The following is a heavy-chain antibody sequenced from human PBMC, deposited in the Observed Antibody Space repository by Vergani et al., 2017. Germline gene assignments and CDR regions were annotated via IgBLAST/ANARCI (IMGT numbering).Heavy chain of an antibody. V-gene: IGHV2-70*04. Sequence: QVTLKESGPALVKPTQTLTLTCTFSGFSLSTSGMRVNWIRQPPGKALEWLARIDWDDDKFYSTSLKTRLTISKDTSKNQVVLTMTNMGPVDTATYYCARPGEGGNPRGWYFDLWGRGTLVTVSS. CDR3: ARPGEGGNPRGWYFDL. CDR1: GFSLSTSGMR. J-gene: IGHJ2*01. CDR2: IDWDDDK. D-gene: IGHD4-23*01.